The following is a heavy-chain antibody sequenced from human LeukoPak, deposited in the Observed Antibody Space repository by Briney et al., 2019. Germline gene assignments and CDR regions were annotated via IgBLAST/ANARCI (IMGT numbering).Heavy chain of an antibody. CDR3: TRYVGDLDAFDI. Sequence: GGSLRLSCAASGFTFSSYGMHWVRQAPGKGLEWVAVIWYDGGNKYYADSVKGRFTISRDNSKNTLYLQMNSLRAEDTAVYYCTRYVGDLDAFDIWGQGTMVTVSS. V-gene: IGHV3-33*01. CDR2: IWYDGGNK. J-gene: IGHJ3*02. CDR1: GFTFSSYG. D-gene: IGHD3-10*02.